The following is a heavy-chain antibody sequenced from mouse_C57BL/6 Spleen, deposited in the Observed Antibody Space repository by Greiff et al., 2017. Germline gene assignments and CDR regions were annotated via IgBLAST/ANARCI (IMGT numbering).Heavy chain of an antibody. CDR3: TRSKGNYGYFDV. Sequence: QVQLQQSGAELVRPGASVTLSCKASGYTFTDYEMHWVKQTPVHGLEWIGAIDPETGGTAYNQKFKGKAILTADKSSSTAYMELRSLTSEDSAVYYCTRSKGNYGYFDVWGTGTTVTVSS. V-gene: IGHV1-15*01. D-gene: IGHD2-1*01. CDR1: GYTFTDYE. J-gene: IGHJ1*03. CDR2: IDPETGGT.